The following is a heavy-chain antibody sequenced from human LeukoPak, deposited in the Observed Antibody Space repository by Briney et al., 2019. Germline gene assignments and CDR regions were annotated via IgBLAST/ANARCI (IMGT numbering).Heavy chain of an antibody. D-gene: IGHD6-19*01. V-gene: IGHV5-51*01. CDR3: PGPNPPGSGWYPAEYSHH. Sequence: GESLKISCKGSGYSFTSYWIGWVRQMPGKGLEWMGIIYPGDSDTRYSPSFQGQVTISADKSISTAYLQWSSLKASDTAMYYCPGPNPPGSGWYPAEYSHHWGKGTLVTVSS. CDR2: IYPGDSDT. CDR1: GYSFTSYW. J-gene: IGHJ1*01.